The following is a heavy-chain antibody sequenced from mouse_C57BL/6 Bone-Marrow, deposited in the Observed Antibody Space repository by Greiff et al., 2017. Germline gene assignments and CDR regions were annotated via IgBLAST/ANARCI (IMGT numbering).Heavy chain of an antibody. D-gene: IGHD3-3*01. J-gene: IGHJ2*01. V-gene: IGHV1-54*01. Sequence: QVQLKQSGAELVRPGTSVKVSCKASGYAFTNYLIEWVKQRPGQGLEWIGVINPGSGGTNYNEKFKGKATLTADKSSSTAYMQLSSLTSEDSAVYFCARKGTSRYFDYWGQGTTLTVSS. CDR2: INPGSGGT. CDR1: GYAFTNYL. CDR3: ARKGTSRYFDY.